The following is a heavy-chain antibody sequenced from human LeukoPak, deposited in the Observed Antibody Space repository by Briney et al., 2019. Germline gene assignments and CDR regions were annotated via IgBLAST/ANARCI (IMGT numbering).Heavy chain of an antibody. Sequence: ASVKVSCKASGYTFTSYYMHWVRQAPGQGLEWMGIINPSGGSTSYAQKFQGRVTMTRDMSTSTVYMELSSLRSEDTAVYYCASSLIAAAWNNWFDPWGQGTLVTVSS. CDR2: INPSGGST. CDR1: GYTFTSYY. J-gene: IGHJ5*02. D-gene: IGHD6-13*01. CDR3: ASSLIAAAWNNWFDP. V-gene: IGHV1-46*01.